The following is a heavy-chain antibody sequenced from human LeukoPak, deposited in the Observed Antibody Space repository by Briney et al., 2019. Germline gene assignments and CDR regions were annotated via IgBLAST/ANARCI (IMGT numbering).Heavy chain of an antibody. CDR3: ARDFGYGDYFFDD. Sequence: SETLSLTCTISGGSISSYYWSWIRQPAGEGLEWIGRLHTSGSTHYNPSLKSRVTMSVDTSKNQFSLKLSSVTAADTAVYYCARDFGYGDYFFDDWGQGTLVTVSS. CDR1: GGSISSYY. CDR2: LHTSGST. J-gene: IGHJ4*02. V-gene: IGHV4-4*07. D-gene: IGHD4-17*01.